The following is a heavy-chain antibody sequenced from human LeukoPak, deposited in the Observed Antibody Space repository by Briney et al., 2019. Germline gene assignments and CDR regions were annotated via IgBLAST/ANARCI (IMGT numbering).Heavy chain of an antibody. Sequence: GGSLRLSCTASGFTFGDYAMSWVRQAPGKGLGWVGFIRSKAYGGTTEYAASVKGRFTISRDDSKSIAYLQMNSLKTEDTAVYYCTRDSSEHDYGDYVPKPVRSGYYYYGMDVWGQGTTVTVSS. V-gene: IGHV3-49*04. D-gene: IGHD4-17*01. CDR3: TRDSSEHDYGDYVPKPVRSGYYYYGMDV. CDR1: GFTFGDYA. J-gene: IGHJ6*02. CDR2: IRSKAYGGTT.